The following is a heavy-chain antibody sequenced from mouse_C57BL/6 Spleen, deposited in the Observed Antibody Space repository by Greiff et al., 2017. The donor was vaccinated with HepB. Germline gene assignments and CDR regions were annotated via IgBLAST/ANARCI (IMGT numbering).Heavy chain of an antibody. CDR3: AKTGYSNYFDY. J-gene: IGHJ2*01. Sequence: VHLVESGPGLVQPSQRLSITCTVSGFSLTSYGVHWVRQSPGKGLEWLGVIWRGGSTDYNAAFMSRLSITKDNSKSQVFFKMNSLQADDTAIYYCAKTGYSNYFDYWGQGTTLTVSS. CDR1: GFSLTSYG. V-gene: IGHV2-5*01. D-gene: IGHD2-5*01. CDR2: IWRGGST.